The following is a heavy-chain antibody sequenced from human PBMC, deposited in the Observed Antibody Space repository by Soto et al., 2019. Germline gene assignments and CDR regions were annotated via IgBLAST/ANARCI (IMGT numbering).Heavy chain of an antibody. CDR2: IYYSGST. V-gene: IGHV4-59*01. J-gene: IGHJ6*02. CDR1: GGSISSYY. Sequence: PSETLSLTCTVSGGSISSYYWSWIRQPPGKGLEWIGYIYYSGSTNYNPSLKSRVTISVDTSKNQFSLKLSSVTAADTAMYYCARLVDDYSLSDGMDVWGQGTTVTVSS. CDR3: ARLVDDYSLSDGMDV. D-gene: IGHD4-4*01.